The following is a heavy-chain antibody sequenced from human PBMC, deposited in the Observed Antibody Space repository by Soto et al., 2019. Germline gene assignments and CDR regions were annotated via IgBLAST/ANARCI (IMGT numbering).Heavy chain of an antibody. CDR3: AKAIPYYYYMDV. D-gene: IGHD2-21*01. CDR2: IYYSGST. V-gene: IGHV4-59*01. Sequence: SETLSLTCTVSGGSISSYYWSWIRQPPGKGLEWIGYIYYSGSTNYNPSLKSRVTISVDTSKNQFSLKLSSVTAADTAVYYCAKAIPYYYYMDVWGKGTTVTVSS. CDR1: GGSISSYY. J-gene: IGHJ6*03.